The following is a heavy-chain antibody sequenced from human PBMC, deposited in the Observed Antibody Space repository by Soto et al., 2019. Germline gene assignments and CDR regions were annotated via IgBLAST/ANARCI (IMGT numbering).Heavy chain of an antibody. D-gene: IGHD3-22*01. J-gene: IGHJ4*02. CDR1: GFTFSSVA. V-gene: IGHV3-23*01. CDR3: ARSHLYYDSSGYPDY. Sequence: GGSLRLSCAGSGFTFSSVAMTWVRQAPGKGLEWVSSISGSGDSTYYADSVKGRFTISRDNSKNTLYLQMNSLRAEDTAVYYCARSHLYYDSSGYPDYWGQGTLVTASS. CDR2: ISGSGDST.